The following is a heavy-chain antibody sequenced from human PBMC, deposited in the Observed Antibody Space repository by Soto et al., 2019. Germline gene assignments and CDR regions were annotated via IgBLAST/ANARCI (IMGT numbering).Heavy chain of an antibody. J-gene: IGHJ6*03. D-gene: IGHD5-12*01. V-gene: IGHV4-59*08. CDR3: ARAHRNRISFDFTVATILDYYYYYYMDV. CDR2: IYYSGST. CDR1: GGSISSYY. Sequence: QVQLQESGPGLVKPSETLSLTCTVSGGSISSYYWSWIRQPPGKGLKWIGYIYYSGSTNYNPSRKSRVTISVDTSKNQFSLKLSSVTAADTAVYYCARAHRNRISFDFTVATILDYYYYYYMDVWGKGTTVTVSS.